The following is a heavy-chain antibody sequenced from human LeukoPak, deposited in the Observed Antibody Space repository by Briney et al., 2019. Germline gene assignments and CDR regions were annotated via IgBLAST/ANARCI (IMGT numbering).Heavy chain of an antibody. V-gene: IGHV1-24*01. Sequence: ASVKVSCKVSGYTLTELSMHWVRQAPGKGLEWMGGFDPEDGETIYAQKFQGRVTMTRDTSTSTVYMELSSLRSEDTAVYYCARTTTPGAANRAFDYWGQGTLVTVSS. CDR2: FDPEDGET. J-gene: IGHJ4*02. D-gene: IGHD4/OR15-4a*01. CDR1: GYTLTELS. CDR3: ARTTTPGAANRAFDY.